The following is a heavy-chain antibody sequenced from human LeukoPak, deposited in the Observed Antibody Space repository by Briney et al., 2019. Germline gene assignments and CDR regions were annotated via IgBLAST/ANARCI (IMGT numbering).Heavy chain of an antibody. CDR1: GGTISSYY. Sequence: PSETLSLTCTVSGGTISSYYWSWVRQPAGKGLEWIGRFYTSGSTKYNPSLKSRVTMSVDTSKNQFSLKLSSVTFADTAVYYCASRPLLHGGYELDDYWGQGTLVAVSS. CDR3: ASRPLLHGGYELDDY. CDR2: FYTSGST. D-gene: IGHD5-12*01. V-gene: IGHV4-4*07. J-gene: IGHJ4*02.